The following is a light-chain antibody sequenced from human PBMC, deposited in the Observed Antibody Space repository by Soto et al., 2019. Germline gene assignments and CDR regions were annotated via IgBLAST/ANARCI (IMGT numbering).Light chain of an antibody. CDR2: AAS. CDR3: QQSYTSPVT. Sequence: DMQLTQSPSSLSASVLDRFTMTCLANQTTSTYLNWYQQKPGIAPKLLIYAASSLQSGVPSRFSGGGSGTDFTLTISSLQPEDFGTYYCQQSYTSPVTFGGGTKVDIK. V-gene: IGKV1-39*01. J-gene: IGKJ4*01. CDR1: QTTSTY.